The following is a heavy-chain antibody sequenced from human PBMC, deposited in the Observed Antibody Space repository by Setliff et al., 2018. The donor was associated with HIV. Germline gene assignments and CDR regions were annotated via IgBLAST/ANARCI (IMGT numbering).Heavy chain of an antibody. D-gene: IGHD2-2*01. CDR3: ARAKEAEGYCSSPTCYAYNWLDP. CDR2: ISYDGSNK. Sequence: GGSLRLSCAASGFTFSSYAMHWVRQAPGKGLEWVAVISYDGSNKYYADSVKGRFTISRDNSKNTLYLQMNSLRAEDTAVYYCARAKEAEGYCSSPTCYAYNWLDPWGQGTLVTVSS. J-gene: IGHJ5*02. CDR1: GFTFSSYA. V-gene: IGHV3-30*01.